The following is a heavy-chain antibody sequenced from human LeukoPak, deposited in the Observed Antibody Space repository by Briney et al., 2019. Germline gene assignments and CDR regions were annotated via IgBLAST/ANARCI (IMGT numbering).Heavy chain of an antibody. Sequence: ASVKVSCKASGGTFSSYAISWVRQAPGQGLEGMGGIIPIFGTANYAQKFQGRVTITADESTSTAYMELSSLSSEDTAVHYCARHLVYCSGGSCSNDAFDIWGQGTMVTVSS. J-gene: IGHJ3*02. D-gene: IGHD2-15*01. CDR3: ARHLVYCSGGSCSNDAFDI. V-gene: IGHV1-69*13. CDR2: IIPIFGTA. CDR1: GGTFSSYA.